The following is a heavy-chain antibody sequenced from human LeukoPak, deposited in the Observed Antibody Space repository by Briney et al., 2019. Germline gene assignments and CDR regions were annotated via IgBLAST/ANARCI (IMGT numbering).Heavy chain of an antibody. D-gene: IGHD5-18*01. J-gene: IGHJ4*02. V-gene: IGHV3-48*01. CDR2: IDSSSRAI. Sequence: PGGSLRLSCAASGFTFSSYGMSWVRQAPGKGLEWVSYIDSSSRAIYYAGSVKGRFSVSRDNAKNSLYLQMNSLRAEDTAIYYCARDHAGYDFWGQGTLVTVSS. CDR1: GFTFSSYG. CDR3: ARDHAGYDF.